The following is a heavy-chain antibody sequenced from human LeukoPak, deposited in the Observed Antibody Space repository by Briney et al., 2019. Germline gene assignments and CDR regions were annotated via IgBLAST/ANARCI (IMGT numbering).Heavy chain of an antibody. J-gene: IGHJ4*02. CDR1: GFIFSNYA. D-gene: IGHD1-1*01. CDR2: ISNSGDAT. V-gene: IGHV3-23*01. CDR3: AKAPPYTTYFDY. Sequence: GGSLRLSCAGSGFIFSNYAMSWVRQAPGQGLEWVSTISNSGDATFYADAVKGRFTISRDNSKNTLYLQMYSLRAEDTAIYYCAKAPPYTTYFDYWGQGTLLTVSS.